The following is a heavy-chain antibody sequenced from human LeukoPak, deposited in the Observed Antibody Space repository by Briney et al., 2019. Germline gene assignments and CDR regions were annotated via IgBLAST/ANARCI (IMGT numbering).Heavy chain of an antibody. CDR3: AKDGNSGYDFYFFDY. J-gene: IGHJ4*02. CDR2: IRYDGSNK. CDR1: GFTFGSYG. V-gene: IGHV3-30*02. D-gene: IGHD5-12*01. Sequence: GGSLRLSCAASGFTFGSYGMHWVRQAPGKGLEWVAFIRYDGSNKYYADSVKGRFTISRDNSKNTLYLQMNSLRAEDTAVYYCAKDGNSGYDFYFFDYWGQGTLVTVSS.